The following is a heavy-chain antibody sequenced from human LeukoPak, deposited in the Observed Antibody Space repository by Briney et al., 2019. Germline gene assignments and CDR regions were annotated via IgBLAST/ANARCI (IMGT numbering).Heavy chain of an antibody. V-gene: IGHV1-18*01. J-gene: IGHJ4*02. CDR2: ISAYNGNT. D-gene: IGHD3-10*01. Sequence: ASVKVSCKASGYTFTSYGISWVRRAPGQGLEWMGWISAYNGNTNYAQKLQGRVTMTTDTSTSTAYMELRSLRSDDTAVYYCARDPYYYGSGSSRADYWGQGTLVTVSS. CDR1: GYTFTSYG. CDR3: ARDPYYYGSGSSRADY.